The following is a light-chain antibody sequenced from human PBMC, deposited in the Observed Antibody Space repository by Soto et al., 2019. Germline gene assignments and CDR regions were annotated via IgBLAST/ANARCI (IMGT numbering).Light chain of an antibody. Sequence: EIVLTQSPGTLSLSPGERATLSCRASLSVSSNYLAWYQQKPGQAPRLLIYGTSSRATGIPDRFSGSASGRDFPLSVSRLEPEDVAVYYCQQYGNSPWTFGQGTKVEI. CDR1: LSVSSNY. J-gene: IGKJ1*01. CDR2: GTS. CDR3: QQYGNSPWT. V-gene: IGKV3-20*01.